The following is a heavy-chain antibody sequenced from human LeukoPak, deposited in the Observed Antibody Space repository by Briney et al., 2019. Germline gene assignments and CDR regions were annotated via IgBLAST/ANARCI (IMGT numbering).Heavy chain of an antibody. CDR2: IQYDGSNQ. V-gene: IGHV3-30*02. D-gene: IGHD3-10*02. J-gene: IGHJ6*04. Sequence: GGSLRLSCAASRFTFSSYGMHWVRQAPGKGLEWVAYIQYDGSNQQYADSVKGRFSISRDSSKNILYLQMDSLRAEDTAVYYCAELGITIIGGVWGKGTTVTISS. CDR3: AELGITIIGGV. CDR1: RFTFSSYG.